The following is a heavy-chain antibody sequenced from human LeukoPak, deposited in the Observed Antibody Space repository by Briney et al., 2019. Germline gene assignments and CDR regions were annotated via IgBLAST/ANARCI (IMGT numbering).Heavy chain of an antibody. Sequence: PGGSLRLSCAASGFTFSSYWMHWVRQAPGKGLVWVSRINSDGSSTSYADSVKGRFTISRDNSKNTLYLQMNSLRVEDTAVYYCAKPLTGEFKYYFDYWGQGTLVTVSS. J-gene: IGHJ4*02. D-gene: IGHD7-27*01. CDR3: AKPLTGEFKYYFDY. V-gene: IGHV3-74*01. CDR1: GFTFSSYW. CDR2: INSDGSST.